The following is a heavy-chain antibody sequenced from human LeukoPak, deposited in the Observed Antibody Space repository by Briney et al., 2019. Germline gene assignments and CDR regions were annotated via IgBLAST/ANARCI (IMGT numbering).Heavy chain of an antibody. CDR3: AREGHGKEEDAFDI. CDR2: IYSGGST. D-gene: IGHD1-14*01. J-gene: IGHJ3*02. Sequence: EGSLRLSCAASGFTVSSNYMSWVRQAPGKGLEWVSVIYSGGSTYYADSVKGRFTISRDNSKNTLYLQMNSLRAEDTAVYYCAREGHGKEEDAFDIWGQGTMVTVSS. CDR1: GFTVSSNY. V-gene: IGHV3-53*01.